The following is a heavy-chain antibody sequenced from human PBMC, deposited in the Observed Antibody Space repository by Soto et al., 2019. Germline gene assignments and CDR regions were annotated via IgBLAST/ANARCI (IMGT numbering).Heavy chain of an antibody. J-gene: IGHJ3*02. Sequence: KQSQTLSLTCAISGDSVSSNSAAWNWIRQSPSRGLEWLGRTYYRSKWYNDYAVSVKSRITINPDTSKNQFSLQLNSVTPEDTAVYYCAREGARIAARPNDAFDIWGQGTMVTVSS. D-gene: IGHD6-6*01. CDR2: TYYRSKWYN. CDR3: AREGARIAARPNDAFDI. CDR1: GDSVSSNSAA. V-gene: IGHV6-1*01.